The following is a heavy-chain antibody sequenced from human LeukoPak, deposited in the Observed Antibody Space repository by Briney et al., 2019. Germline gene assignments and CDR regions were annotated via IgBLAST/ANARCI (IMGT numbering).Heavy chain of an antibody. Sequence: SVKVSYKASGGTFSSYAISWVRQAPGQGLEWMGGIIPIFGTANYAQKFQGRVTITADESTSTAYMELSSLRSEDTAVYYCACCSSTSCPTGDWYFDLWGRGTLVTVSS. J-gene: IGHJ2*01. V-gene: IGHV1-69*13. CDR2: IIPIFGTA. CDR3: ACCSSTSCPTGDWYFDL. CDR1: GGTFSSYA. D-gene: IGHD2-2*01.